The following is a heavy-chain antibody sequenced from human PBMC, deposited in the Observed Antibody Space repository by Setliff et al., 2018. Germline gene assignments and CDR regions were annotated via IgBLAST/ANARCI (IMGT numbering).Heavy chain of an antibody. V-gene: IGHV4-61*02. D-gene: IGHD3-10*01. J-gene: IGHJ5*02. Sequence: SETLSLTCTVSGGSISSSSYYWSWIRQPAGKGLEWIGRIYTSGSTNYNPSLKSRVTISVDTSKNQFSLKLSSVTAADTAVYYCARDVRYYYGSGSYYNDLFDPWGQGTLVTVSS. CDR3: ARDVRYYYGSGSYYNDLFDP. CDR2: IYTSGST. CDR1: GGSISSSSYY.